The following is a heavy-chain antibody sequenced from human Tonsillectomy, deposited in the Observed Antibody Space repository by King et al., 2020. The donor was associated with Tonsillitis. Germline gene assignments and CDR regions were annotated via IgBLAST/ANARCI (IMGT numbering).Heavy chain of an antibody. Sequence: VQLQESGPGLVRPSETLSLTCAVSGGSITHPDYYWGWIRQSPGKGLEWIGNIYYSGPTYYNPSLKSRVTIAVDTSKNHFSLKLTSVTAADTAVYYCAGLDVDMVATKIAYWGQGTRVTVSS. CDR3: AGLDVDMVATKIAY. CDR2: IYYSGPT. CDR1: GGSITHPDYY. V-gene: IGHV4-39*02. J-gene: IGHJ4*02. D-gene: IGHD5-12*01.